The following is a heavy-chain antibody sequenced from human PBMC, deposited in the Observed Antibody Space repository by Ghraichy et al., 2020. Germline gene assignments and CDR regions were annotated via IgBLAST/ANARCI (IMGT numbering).Heavy chain of an antibody. CDR3: AKESRGATDF. Sequence: LSLTCAASGFPLRSYAMSWVRQAPGKGLEWVSGISNSDDSTYYADSVKGRFTISRDTSKNTLYLQMNSLRAEDTAAYYCAKESRGATDFWGQGTLVTVPS. CDR2: ISNSDDST. D-gene: IGHD1-26*01. J-gene: IGHJ4*02. CDR1: GFPLRSYA. V-gene: IGHV3-23*01.